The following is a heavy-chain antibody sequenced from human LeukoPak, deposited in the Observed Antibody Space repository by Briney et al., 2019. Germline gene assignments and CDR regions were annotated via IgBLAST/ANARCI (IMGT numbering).Heavy chain of an antibody. Sequence: GESLRISCKGSGYSFTSYWISWVRQMPGKGLEWVGRIDPSDSYTNYSPSFQGHVTISADKSISAAYLQWSSLKASDTAMYYCATPPTYYYGSGSYYTDYWGQGTLVTVSS. CDR1: GYSFTSYW. V-gene: IGHV5-10-1*01. CDR2: IDPSDSYT. D-gene: IGHD3-10*01. J-gene: IGHJ4*02. CDR3: ATPPTYYYGSGSYYTDY.